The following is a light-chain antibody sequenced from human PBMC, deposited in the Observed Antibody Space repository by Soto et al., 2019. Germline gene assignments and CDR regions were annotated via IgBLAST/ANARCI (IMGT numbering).Light chain of an antibody. CDR3: QQDYRYPLT. Sequence: AIQMTQSPSSLSASVGDSVTITCRASQGISDDLGWYQQKPGKAPKLLIFAASTLERGVQSRFSGSGSGTDFTLTISSLQPDDFATYYCQQDYRYPLTFGGGTKVEIK. V-gene: IGKV1-6*01. CDR1: QGISDD. CDR2: AAS. J-gene: IGKJ4*01.